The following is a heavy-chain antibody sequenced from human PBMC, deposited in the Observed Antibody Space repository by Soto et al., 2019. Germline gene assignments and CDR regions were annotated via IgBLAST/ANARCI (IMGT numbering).Heavy chain of an antibody. CDR2: IYYSGST. D-gene: IGHD2-2*01. V-gene: IGHV4-30-4*01. CDR1: GGSISSGDYY. Sequence: SETLSLTCTVSGGSISSGDYYWSWIRQPPGKGLEWIGYIYYSGSTYYNPSLKSRVTISVDTSKNQFSLKLSSVTAADTAVYYCARDSRRYQLPYDYWGQGTLVTVSS. J-gene: IGHJ4*02. CDR3: ARDSRRYQLPYDY.